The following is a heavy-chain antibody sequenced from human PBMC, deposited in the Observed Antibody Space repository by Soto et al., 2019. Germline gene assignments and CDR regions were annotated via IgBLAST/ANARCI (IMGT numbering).Heavy chain of an antibody. D-gene: IGHD3-22*01. V-gene: IGHV4-34*01. J-gene: IGHJ3*02. CDR1: GGSFSGYY. CDR3: ARATDSSGYRDAFDI. CDR2: INHSGST. Sequence: SETLSLTCAVYGGSFSGYYWSWIRQPPGKGLEWIGEINHSGSTNYNPSLKSRVTISVDTSKNQFSLKLSSVTAADTAVYYCARATDSSGYRDAFDIWGQGTMVTVSS.